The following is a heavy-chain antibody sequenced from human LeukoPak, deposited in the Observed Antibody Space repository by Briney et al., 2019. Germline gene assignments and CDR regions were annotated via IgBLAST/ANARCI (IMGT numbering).Heavy chain of an antibody. Sequence: GGSLRLSCAASGFTFSNAWMSWVRQAPGKGLEWVGRIKSKTDGGTTDYVAPVKGRFTISRDDSKNTLYLQMNSLKTEDTAVYYCTTDSPDCSSTSCYPRYYYYYMDVWGKGTTVTVSS. J-gene: IGHJ6*03. CDR3: TTDSPDCSSTSCYPRYYYYYMDV. CDR2: IKSKTDGGTT. V-gene: IGHV3-15*01. D-gene: IGHD2-2*01. CDR1: GFTFSNAW.